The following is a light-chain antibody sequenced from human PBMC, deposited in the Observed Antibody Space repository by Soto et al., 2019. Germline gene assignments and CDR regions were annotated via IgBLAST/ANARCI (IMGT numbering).Light chain of an antibody. V-gene: IGKV1-5*03. CDR3: QQYHIYST. CDR2: RAS. J-gene: IGKJ1*01. CDR1: ESINSW. Sequence: DIQMTQSPSTLSASVGDRVTITCRASESINSWLAWFQQKPGKAPKLLISRASTLESGVPSRFSGSGSGTEFTLTISSLQPDYLATYHSQQYHIYSTFGQGTKVEIK.